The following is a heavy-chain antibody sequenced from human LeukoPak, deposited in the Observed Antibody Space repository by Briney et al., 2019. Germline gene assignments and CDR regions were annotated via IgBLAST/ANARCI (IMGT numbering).Heavy chain of an antibody. CDR1: GGSISSNSSY. J-gene: IGHJ4*02. Sequence: SETLSLTCTVSGGSISSNSSYWGWIRQPPGRGLEWIGSISYGGSTYYSPSLESRVTISVDTSKNQFSLRLSSVTAADTAVYYCARQALWFFDHWGQGTLVTVSS. V-gene: IGHV4-39*01. CDR2: ISYGGST. D-gene: IGHD2-21*01. CDR3: ARQALWFFDH.